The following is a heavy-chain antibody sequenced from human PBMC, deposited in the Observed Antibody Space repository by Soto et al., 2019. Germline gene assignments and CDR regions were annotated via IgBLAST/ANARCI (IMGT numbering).Heavy chain of an antibody. V-gene: IGHV4-59*01. CDR2: IYYSGSI. D-gene: IGHD6-19*01. J-gene: IGHJ4*02. Sequence: SETLSLTCTVSGDSISSLYWSWSLQPPGKGLEWIGYIYYSGSINYNPSLKGRVTISVDPSKNQFSLRLSSVTAADTAVYYCAKSLWDTSGWKTDYWGQGTLVTVS. CDR3: AKSLWDTSGWKTDY. CDR1: GDSISSLY.